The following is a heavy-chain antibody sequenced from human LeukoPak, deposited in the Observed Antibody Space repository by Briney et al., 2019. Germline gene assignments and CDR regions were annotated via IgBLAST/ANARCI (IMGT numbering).Heavy chain of an antibody. CDR2: INHSGST. D-gene: IGHD3-22*01. CDR3: ASFGYDSSPWGMDY. Sequence: ASETLSLTCAVYGGSFSGYYWSWIRQPPGKGLEWIGEINHSGSTNYNPSLKSRVTISVDTSKNQFSLKLSSVTAADTAVYYCASFGYDSSPWGMDYWGQGTLVTVSS. CDR1: GGSFSGYY. V-gene: IGHV4-34*01. J-gene: IGHJ4*02.